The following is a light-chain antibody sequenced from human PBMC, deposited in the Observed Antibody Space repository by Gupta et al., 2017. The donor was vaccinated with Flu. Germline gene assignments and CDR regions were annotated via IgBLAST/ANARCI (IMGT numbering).Light chain of an antibody. Sequence: QSVLTQPRSVSGSPGQSVTISCTGTSDDVAGYNYVSWYQQHLAKAPTLIIYDVNRRPSGVPDRFSGSRSGNTASLTSSGLQAEDDAEYYCCSYAGTYSWVFGGGTKLTVL. J-gene: IGLJ2*01. CDR3: CSYAGTYSWV. V-gene: IGLV2-11*01. CDR1: SDDVAGYNY. CDR2: DVN.